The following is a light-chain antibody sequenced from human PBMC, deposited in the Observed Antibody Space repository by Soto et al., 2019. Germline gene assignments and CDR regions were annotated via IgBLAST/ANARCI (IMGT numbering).Light chain of an antibody. Sequence: AIQLTQSPSSLSASVGDSVTITCRASQGISSALAWYQHKPGKAPKSLIYDASSLQSGVPSRFSGSGSGTDFTLPISSLQAEDFATYYCQQFNSYPLTFGGGTRVELK. V-gene: IGKV1-13*02. CDR1: QGISSA. CDR3: QQFNSYPLT. CDR2: DAS. J-gene: IGKJ4*01.